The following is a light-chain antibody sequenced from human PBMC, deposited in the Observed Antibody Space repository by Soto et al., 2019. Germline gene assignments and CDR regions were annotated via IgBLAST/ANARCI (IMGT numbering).Light chain of an antibody. Sequence: DLQMTQSPSSLSASVGDRVTITCRASQGISNYLAWYQQEPGKVPKLLIYAASTLQSGVPSRFSCSGSGTEFTLTISSLQPEDVATYYCQEYNSAPRTFGQGTKVEIK. V-gene: IGKV1-27*01. CDR2: AAS. J-gene: IGKJ1*01. CDR3: QEYNSAPRT. CDR1: QGISNY.